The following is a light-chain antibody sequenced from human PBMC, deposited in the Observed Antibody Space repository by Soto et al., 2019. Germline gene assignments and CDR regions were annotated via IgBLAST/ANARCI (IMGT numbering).Light chain of an antibody. Sequence: DIQMTQSPSSLSASVGDRVTMRCRASESSSNFLAWYQQKPGKAPKLLIHDASSLQSGVPSRFSGSGSGTDFALTINSLQPEDFATIYCQQAYSTPWTFGQGTKVDI. J-gene: IGKJ1*01. CDR1: ESSSNF. CDR3: QQAYSTPWT. V-gene: IGKV1-39*01. CDR2: DAS.